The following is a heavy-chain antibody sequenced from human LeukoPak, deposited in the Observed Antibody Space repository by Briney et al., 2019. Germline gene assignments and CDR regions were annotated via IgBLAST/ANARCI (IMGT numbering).Heavy chain of an antibody. CDR2: ISGSGGST. CDR3: ARDKNYYYGMDV. V-gene: IGHV3-23*01. Sequence: PGGSLRLSCAASGFTFSSYAMSWVRQAPGKGLEWVSAISGSGGSTYYADSVKGRFTISRDNSKNTLYLQMNSLRAEDTAVYYCARDKNYYYGMDVWGQGTTVTVSS. J-gene: IGHJ6*02. CDR1: GFTFSSYA.